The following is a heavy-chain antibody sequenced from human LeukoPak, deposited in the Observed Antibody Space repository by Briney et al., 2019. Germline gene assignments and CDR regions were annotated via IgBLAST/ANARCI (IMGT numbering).Heavy chain of an antibody. V-gene: IGHV4-59*08. CDR1: GGSISSYY. J-gene: IGHJ4*02. CDR2: IYYSGST. D-gene: IGHD2-15*01. CDR3: ARHRGAYCSGGNCYSSYYFDY. Sequence: PSETLSLTCTVSGGSISSYYWSWIRQPPGKGLEWVAYIYYSGSTSYNPSLKSRVTISVDTPKKQFSLRLSAVTAADTAVYYCARHRGAYCSGGNCYSSYYFDYWGQGTLVTVSS.